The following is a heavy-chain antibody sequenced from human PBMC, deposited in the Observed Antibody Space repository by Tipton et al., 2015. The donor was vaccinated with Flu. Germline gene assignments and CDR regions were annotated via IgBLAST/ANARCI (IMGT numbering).Heavy chain of an antibody. J-gene: IGHJ4*02. CDR3: ARQYYYDSSGYYYGIDY. Sequence: QSGPEVKKPGESLKISCKGSGYSFTSYWIGWVRQMPGKGLEWMGIIYPGDSDTRYSPSFQGQVTISADKSISTAYLQWSSLKASDTAMYYCARQYYYDSSGYYYGIDYWGQGTLVTVSS. D-gene: IGHD3-22*01. CDR1: GYSFTSYW. CDR2: IYPGDSDT. V-gene: IGHV5-51*01.